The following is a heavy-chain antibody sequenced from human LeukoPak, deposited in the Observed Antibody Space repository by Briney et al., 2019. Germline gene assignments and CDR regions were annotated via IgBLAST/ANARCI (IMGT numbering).Heavy chain of an antibody. J-gene: IGHJ3*02. D-gene: IGHD4-11*01. CDR3: ARAPVTVKDSFDI. Sequence: SETLSLTCTVSGGSISSYYWSWIRQPAGKGLEWIGRIFTSGSTNYNASLKSRVTMSVDTSKNQFSLKLRSMTAADTAVYYCARAPVTVKDSFDIWGQGTMVTVSS. CDR2: IFTSGST. V-gene: IGHV4-4*07. CDR1: GGSISSYY.